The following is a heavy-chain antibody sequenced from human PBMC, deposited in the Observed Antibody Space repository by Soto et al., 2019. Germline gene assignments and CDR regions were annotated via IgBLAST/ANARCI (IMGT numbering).Heavy chain of an antibody. V-gene: IGHV3-66*01. J-gene: IGHJ4*02. CDR1: GFTVSTDH. CDR3: ARVWELSFDY. CDR2: IYSGGST. D-gene: IGHD3-16*02. Sequence: EVQLVESGGGLVQPGGSLRLSCAASGFTVSTDHMSWVLQAPGKGLEWVSVIYSGGSTYYADSVKGRFTLSRDNSRNTLYLQMNGLRAEDTAVYYCARVWELSFDYWGQGALVTVSS.